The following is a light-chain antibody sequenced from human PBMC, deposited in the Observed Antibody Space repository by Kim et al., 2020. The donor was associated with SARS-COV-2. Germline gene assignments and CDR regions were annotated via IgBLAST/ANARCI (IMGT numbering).Light chain of an antibody. Sequence: AAVGGRVSTTRRARQSIRSLLGWYQQKAGKAPNLLKYDASSLESGVPTRCSGSGSRTEFTLTISSLQPDDFATYCCQQYNSYPTFGQGTKVDIK. V-gene: IGKV1-5*01. CDR2: DAS. CDR3: QQYNSYPT. J-gene: IGKJ1*01. CDR1: QSIRSL.